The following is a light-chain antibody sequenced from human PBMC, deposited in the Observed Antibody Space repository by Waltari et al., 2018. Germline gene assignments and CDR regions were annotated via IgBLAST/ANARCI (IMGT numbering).Light chain of an antibody. CDR2: DTY. CDR3: GAWDTSLTAYV. J-gene: IGLJ1*01. Sequence: QSVLTQSPSVSATPGQKVTISCSGSTSNIGNEFVSWYQQPPGTVPKLLVYDTYKRPSGIPDRFSGSKSGTSATLDITGLQTGDEAHYYCGAWDTSLTAYVFGTGTEVTVL. V-gene: IGLV1-51*01. CDR1: TSNIGNEF.